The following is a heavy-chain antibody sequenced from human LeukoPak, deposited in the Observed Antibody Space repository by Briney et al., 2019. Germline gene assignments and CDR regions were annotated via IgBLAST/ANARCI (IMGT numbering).Heavy chain of an antibody. V-gene: IGHV1-69*04. CDR3: ARERGSYDKYFQH. CDR2: IIPIFGIA. CDR1: GGTFSSFA. Sequence: SVTVSCKPSGGTFSSFAISWVPPAPGQGREWMGRIIPIFGIANYAQKFQGRVTITADKSTSTAYMELSSLRSEDTAVYYCARERGSYDKYFQHWGQGTLVTVSS. J-gene: IGHJ1*01. D-gene: IGHD1-26*01.